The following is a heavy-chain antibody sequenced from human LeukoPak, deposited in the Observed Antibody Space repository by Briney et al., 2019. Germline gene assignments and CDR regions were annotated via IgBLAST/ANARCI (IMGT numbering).Heavy chain of an antibody. Sequence: ASVTVSCKVSGFTLTELSLHWVRQAPGKGLEWMGGFDLEDGEAIYAQKFQGRLTMTGDTSTDTAYMELSSLRSEDTAVYYCATGEPADYWGQGTLVTVSS. CDR2: FDLEDGEA. J-gene: IGHJ4*02. D-gene: IGHD1-14*01. CDR1: GFTLTELS. V-gene: IGHV1-24*01. CDR3: ATGEPADY.